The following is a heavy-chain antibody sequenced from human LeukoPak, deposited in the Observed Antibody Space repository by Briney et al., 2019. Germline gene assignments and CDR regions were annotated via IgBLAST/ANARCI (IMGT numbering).Heavy chain of an antibody. D-gene: IGHD6-19*01. CDR3: AKDGSSGWSYYFDY. J-gene: IGHJ4*02. CDR1: GFTFSSYA. V-gene: IGHV3-30*02. Sequence: LAGGSLRLSCAASGFTFSSYAIHWVRQAPGKGLEWVALVRFDGSNKYYADSVKGRFTISRDNSKNTLYLQMNSLRAEDTAVYYCAKDGSSGWSYYFDYWGQGTLVTVSS. CDR2: VRFDGSNK.